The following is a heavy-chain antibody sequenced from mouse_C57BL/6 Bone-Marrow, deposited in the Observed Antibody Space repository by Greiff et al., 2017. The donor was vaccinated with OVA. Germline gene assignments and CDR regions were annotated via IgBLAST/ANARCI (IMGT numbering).Heavy chain of an antibody. CDR3: ANYYGSSHWYFDV. J-gene: IGHJ1*03. CDR2: INPYNGGT. CDR1: GYTFTDYY. V-gene: IGHV1-19*01. Sequence: VQLQQSGPVLVKPGASVKMSCKASGYTFTDYYMNWVKQSHGKSLEWIGVINPYNGGTSYNQKFKGKATLTVDTSSSTAYMELNSLTSEDSAVYDCANYYGSSHWYFDVCGTGTAVTVSS. D-gene: IGHD1-1*01.